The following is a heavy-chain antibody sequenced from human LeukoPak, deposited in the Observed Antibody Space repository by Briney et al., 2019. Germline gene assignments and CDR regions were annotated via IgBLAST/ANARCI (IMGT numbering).Heavy chain of an antibody. CDR2: ISGSGGST. CDR1: GFTLRSYV. CDR3: AKDPYKVVVAAQGFDP. V-gene: IGHV3-23*01. J-gene: IGHJ5*02. D-gene: IGHD2-15*01. Sequence: GGSLRLSCVASGFTLRSYVMNWVRQTPGKGLEWVSAISGSGGSTYYADSVKGRFTISRDNSKNTLYLQMNSLRAEDTAVYYCAKDPYKVVVAAQGFDPWGQGTLVTVSS.